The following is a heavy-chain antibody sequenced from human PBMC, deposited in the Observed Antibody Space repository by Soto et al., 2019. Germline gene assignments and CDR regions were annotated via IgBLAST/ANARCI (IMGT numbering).Heavy chain of an antibody. D-gene: IGHD2-2*03. CDR3: ARDGREHGSYYYYGMDV. CDR1: GYTFTSYG. J-gene: IGHJ6*02. Sequence: QVQLVQSGAEVKKPGASVKVSCKASGYTFTSYGISWVRQAPGQGLEWMGWISAYNGNTNYAQKLQGRVTMTTDTATSTAYMELRSLRSDDTAVYYCARDGREHGSYYYYGMDVWGQGTTVTVSS. V-gene: IGHV1-18*01. CDR2: ISAYNGNT.